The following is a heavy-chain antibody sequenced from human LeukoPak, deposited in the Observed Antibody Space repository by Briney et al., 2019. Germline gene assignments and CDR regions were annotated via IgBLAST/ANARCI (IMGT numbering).Heavy chain of an antibody. CDR2: ITASGGST. Sequence: PGGSLRLSCAASGFTFTSYSMSWVRQAPGKGLEWVSAITASGGSTYYADSVKGRFTISRDNSKNTLYLQMDSLRAEDTALYYCAKHAARGTFDYWGQGTLVTVFS. J-gene: IGHJ4*02. CDR1: GFTFTSYS. V-gene: IGHV3-23*01. CDR3: AKHAARGTFDY. D-gene: IGHD6-13*01.